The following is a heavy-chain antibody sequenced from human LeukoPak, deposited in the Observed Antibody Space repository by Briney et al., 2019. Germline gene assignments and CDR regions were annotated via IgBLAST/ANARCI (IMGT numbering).Heavy chain of an antibody. Sequence: SETLSLTCTVSGGSISSGSYYWSWIRRPAGKGLEWIGEINHSGSTNYNPSLKSRVTISVDTSKNQFSLKLNSVTAADTAVYYCARDQYYYGSGTPFDPWGQGTLVTVSS. CDR2: INHSGST. V-gene: IGHV4-61*10. CDR3: ARDQYYYGSGTPFDP. J-gene: IGHJ5*02. CDR1: GGSISSGSYY. D-gene: IGHD3-10*01.